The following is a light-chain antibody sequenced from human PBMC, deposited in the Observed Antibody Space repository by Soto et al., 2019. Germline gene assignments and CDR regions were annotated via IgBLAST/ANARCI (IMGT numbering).Light chain of an antibody. CDR2: GAS. CDR1: QIVSSKF. J-gene: IGKJ1*01. V-gene: IGKV3-20*01. CDR3: QQYGSSPQT. Sequence: EIVLTQSPGSLSLSPGERATLSCRASQIVSSKFYAWYQQKPGQAPRLLIYGASDRATGIPDRFTGSGSGKDVSLTISRLEPEDFAVYYCQQYGSSPQTFGQGTKEEIK.